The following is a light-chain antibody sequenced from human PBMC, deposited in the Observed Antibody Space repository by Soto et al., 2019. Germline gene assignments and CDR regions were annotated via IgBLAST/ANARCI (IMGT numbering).Light chain of an antibody. Sequence: DIQMTQSPSSLSASVGDRVIITCRASQGISNYLAWYQQKPGKVPKLLIYAASTLQSGVPSRFSGSGSGTDFTLTISSLQPEDVATYYCQKYNSGPRTFGPGTKVDIK. V-gene: IGKV1-27*01. J-gene: IGKJ3*01. CDR2: AAS. CDR1: QGISNY. CDR3: QKYNSGPRT.